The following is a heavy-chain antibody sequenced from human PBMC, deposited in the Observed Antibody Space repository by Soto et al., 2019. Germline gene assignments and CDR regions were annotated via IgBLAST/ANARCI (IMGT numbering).Heavy chain of an antibody. CDR3: ARVLEGQIGSFAYAMDV. Sequence: SETLSLTCTVSGGSTSGTTDSWIWIRQRPGQGLELIGHIFNTGRTVYNPSLESRVTVSLDKWQNQFSLKVTSVTGADTGLYYCARVLEGQIGSFAYAMDVWGRGNKVTVSS. D-gene: IGHD3-3*01. CDR2: IFNTGRT. CDR1: GGSTSGTTDS. J-gene: IGHJ6*02. V-gene: IGHV4-39*07.